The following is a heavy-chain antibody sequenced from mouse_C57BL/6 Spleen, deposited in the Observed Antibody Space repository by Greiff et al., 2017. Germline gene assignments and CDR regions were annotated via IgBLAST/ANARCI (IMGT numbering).Heavy chain of an antibody. J-gene: IGHJ2*01. Sequence: VQLKQSGPELVKPGASVKISCKASGYSFTDYNMNWVKQSNGKSLEWIGVINPNYGTTSYNQKFKGKATLTVDQSSSTAYMQLNSLTSEDSAVYYCARRAYYGSSYGDYFDYWGQGTTLTVSS. CDR3: ARRAYYGSSYGDYFDY. D-gene: IGHD1-1*01. CDR1: GYSFTDYN. CDR2: INPNYGTT. V-gene: IGHV1-39*01.